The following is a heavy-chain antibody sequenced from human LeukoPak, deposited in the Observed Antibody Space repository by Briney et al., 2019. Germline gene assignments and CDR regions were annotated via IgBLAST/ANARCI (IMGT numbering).Heavy chain of an antibody. CDR2: IWNDGSIK. J-gene: IGHJ3*01. Sequence: PGRSLPLSCASSGFTFSTYGMHWVRQAPGRGLEWVAVIWNDGSIKYYGDTVKGRFTISRDNSKNTLYLQMNSVRAKDTTVYYCARAVGAFDFWGPG. CDR3: ARAVGAFDF. V-gene: IGHV3-33*01. CDR1: GFTFSTYG.